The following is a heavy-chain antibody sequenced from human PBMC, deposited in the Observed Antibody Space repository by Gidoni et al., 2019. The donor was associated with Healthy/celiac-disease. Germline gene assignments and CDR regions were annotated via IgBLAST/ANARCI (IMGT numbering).Heavy chain of an antibody. Sequence: EVQLSESGVGLVQPGGSLRRSCAASGFTFSSYAMSWVRQAPGKGLEWVSAISGSGGSTYYADSVKGRFTISRDNSKNTLYLQMNSLRAEDTAVYYCAKPQGAAMDNWYFDLWGRGTLVTVSS. D-gene: IGHD5-18*01. V-gene: IGHV3-23*01. CDR1: GFTFSSYA. CDR2: ISGSGGST. J-gene: IGHJ2*01. CDR3: AKPQGAAMDNWYFDL.